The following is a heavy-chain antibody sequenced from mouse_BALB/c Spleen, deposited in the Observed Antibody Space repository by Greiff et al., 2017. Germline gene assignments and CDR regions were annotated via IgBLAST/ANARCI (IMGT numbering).Heavy chain of an antibody. CDR1: GFSLTDYG. CDR2: IWGGGST. J-gene: IGHJ4*01. CDR3: AKQVDRERDYYAMDY. Sequence: VQLVESGPGLVAPSQSLSITCTVSGFSLTDYGVSWIRQPPGKGLEWLGVIWGGGSTYYNSALKSRLSISKDNSKSQVFLKMNSLQTDDTAMYYCAKQVDRERDYYAMDYGGQGTSVTVSS. V-gene: IGHV2-6-5*01. D-gene: IGHD2-14*01.